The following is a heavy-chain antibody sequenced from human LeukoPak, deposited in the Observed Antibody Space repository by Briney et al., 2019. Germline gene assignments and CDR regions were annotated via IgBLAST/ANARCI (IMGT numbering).Heavy chain of an antibody. Sequence: GGSLRLSCAASGFTFDDYAMHWVRHAPGKGLEWVSGISWNSGSIGYADSVKGRFTISRDNAKNTLYLQMNSLRAEDTAVYYCAREGIAVWVSDWGQGTLVTVSS. V-gene: IGHV3-9*01. CDR3: AREGIAVWVSD. CDR2: ISWNSGSI. D-gene: IGHD6-19*01. J-gene: IGHJ4*02. CDR1: GFTFDDYA.